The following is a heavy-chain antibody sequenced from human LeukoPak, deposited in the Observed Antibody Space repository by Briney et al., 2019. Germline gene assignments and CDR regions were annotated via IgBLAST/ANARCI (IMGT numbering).Heavy chain of an antibody. D-gene: IGHD6-19*01. Sequence: SETLSLTCTVSGGSIRSSSYYWGWIRQPPGKGLEWIGSIYYSGSTYYNPSLKSRVTISVDTSKNQFSLKLSSVTAADTAVYYCARHGGYSSGWLYFDYWGQGTLVTVSS. V-gene: IGHV4-39*01. CDR2: IYYSGST. CDR1: GGSIRSSSYY. J-gene: IGHJ4*02. CDR3: ARHGGYSSGWLYFDY.